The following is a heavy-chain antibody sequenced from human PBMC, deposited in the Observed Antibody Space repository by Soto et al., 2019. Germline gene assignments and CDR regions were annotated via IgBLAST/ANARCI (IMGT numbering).Heavy chain of an antibody. CDR3: ASLPGIPIFGVARYYYGMEV. CDR2: INPSGGCT. D-gene: IGHD3-3*01. V-gene: IGHV1-46*01. J-gene: IGHJ6*01. CDR1: GYTFTSYY. Sequence: GASVKVSCKASGYTFTSYYMHWVRQAPGQGLEWMGMINPSGGCTSYAQKFQGRVTMTRDTSTSTVYMELSSLRSEDTAVYYCASLPGIPIFGVARYYYGMEVWGQGTTVTLSS.